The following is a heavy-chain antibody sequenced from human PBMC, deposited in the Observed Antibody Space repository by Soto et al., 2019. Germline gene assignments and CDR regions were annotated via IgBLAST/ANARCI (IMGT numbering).Heavy chain of an antibody. D-gene: IGHD2-15*01. CDR1: GFTFSHYW. J-gene: IGHJ3*02. Sequence: PGGSLRLSCAASGFTFSHYWMSWVRQAPGKGLEWVANINQDGSGKYYVDSVKGRFTISRDNAQNSLFLQMNSLRGDDTAVYYCATDIVVVVSVFDAFDIWGQGTMVTVSS. CDR3: ATDIVVVVSVFDAFDI. V-gene: IGHV3-7*04. CDR2: INQDGSGK.